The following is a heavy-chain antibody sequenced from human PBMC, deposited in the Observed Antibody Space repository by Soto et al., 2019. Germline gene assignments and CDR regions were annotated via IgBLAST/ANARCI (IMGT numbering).Heavy chain of an antibody. CDR3: AHRRFYGSGWPFDY. V-gene: IGHV2-5*02. CDR1: GFSLNTGGVA. J-gene: IGHJ4*02. D-gene: IGHD3-10*01. CDR2: IWWADDK. Sequence: QITLKESGPTLVKPTQTLTLTCTFPGFSLNTGGVAVGWIRQPPGQALEWLAFIWWADDKRYSPSLKNRLTITNDTSKIQVVLTLTNMDPVDTATYYCAHRRFYGSGWPFDYWGQGTLVTVSS.